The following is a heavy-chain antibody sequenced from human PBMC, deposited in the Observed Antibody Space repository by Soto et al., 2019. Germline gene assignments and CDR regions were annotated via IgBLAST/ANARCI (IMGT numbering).Heavy chain of an antibody. CDR2: IYYSGST. Sequence: SETLSLTCTVSGGSISSYYWSWIRQPPGKGLEWIGYIYYSGSTNYNPSLKSRVTISVDTSKNQFSLKLSSVTAADTAVYYCARETVYSSSWYGDSSYFDYWGQGTLVTVSS. J-gene: IGHJ4*02. V-gene: IGHV4-59*01. CDR1: GGSISSYY. D-gene: IGHD6-13*01. CDR3: ARETVYSSSWYGDSSYFDY.